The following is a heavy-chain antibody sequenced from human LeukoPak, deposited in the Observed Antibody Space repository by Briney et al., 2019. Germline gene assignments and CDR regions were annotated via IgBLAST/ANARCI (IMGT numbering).Heavy chain of an antibody. D-gene: IGHD6-25*01. CDR3: TKGAMTTAGFDN. Sequence: GGSLRLSCAASGFTFSSYVMSWVRQAPGKGLEWVSSISNSGGSTYYADSVKGRFTVSRDNSKNTVYVQMSSLRAEDTALYYCTKGAMTTAGFDNWGQGTLVTVSS. V-gene: IGHV3-23*01. J-gene: IGHJ4*02. CDR2: ISNSGGST. CDR1: GFTFSSYV.